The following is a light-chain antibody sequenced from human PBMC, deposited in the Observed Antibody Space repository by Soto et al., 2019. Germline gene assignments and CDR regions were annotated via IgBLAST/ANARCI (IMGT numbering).Light chain of an antibody. CDR1: QTISSSY. V-gene: IGKV3-20*01. CDR2: GAS. CDR3: QLYGNSFT. J-gene: IGKJ3*01. Sequence: EIVLTQSPGTLSLSPGERVTLSCRTSQTISSSYLAWYQQKPGQAPRLLIYGASSRATGIPDRFSGSESGTDLTLTISSLEPEDFAVYYCQLYGNSFTFGPGTKVDIK.